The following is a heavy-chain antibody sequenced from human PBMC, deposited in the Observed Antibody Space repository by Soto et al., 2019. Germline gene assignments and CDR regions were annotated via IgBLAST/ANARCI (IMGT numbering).Heavy chain of an antibody. D-gene: IGHD5-12*01. Sequence: ASVKVSCKASGYTFTGYYMHWVRQAPGQGLEWMGWIDPNSGGTNYAQKFQGWVTMTRDTSISTAYMELSRLRSDDTAVYYCARDLVGYYYYYYYGMDVWGQGTTVTVSS. J-gene: IGHJ6*02. CDR2: IDPNSGGT. V-gene: IGHV1-2*04. CDR3: ARDLVGYYYYYYYGMDV. CDR1: GYTFTGYY.